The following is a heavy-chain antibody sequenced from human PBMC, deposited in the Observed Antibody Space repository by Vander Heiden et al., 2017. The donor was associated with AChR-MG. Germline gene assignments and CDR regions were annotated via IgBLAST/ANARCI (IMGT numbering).Heavy chain of an antibody. Sequence: LEWVANIKQDGSEKYYVDSVKGRFTISRDNAKNSLYLQMNSLRAEDTAVYYCYTTGEAYDYWGQGTLVTVSS. V-gene: IGHV3-7*01. CDR2: IKQDGSEK. CDR3: YTTGEAYDY. J-gene: IGHJ4*02.